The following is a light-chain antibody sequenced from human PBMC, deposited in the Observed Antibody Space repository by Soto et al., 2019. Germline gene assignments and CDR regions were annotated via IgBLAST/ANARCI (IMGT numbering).Light chain of an antibody. CDR3: AAWDDNLNGVV. CDR1: SSNIGSNT. Sequence: QSVLTQPPSASGTPGQRGTISCSGSSSNIGSNTVNWYQQLPGTAPQLLIYSNTQRPSGVPDRFSGSKAGPSASLAISGLQSEDEADYYCAAWDDNLNGVVFGGGTKVTVL. J-gene: IGLJ2*01. V-gene: IGLV1-44*01. CDR2: SNT.